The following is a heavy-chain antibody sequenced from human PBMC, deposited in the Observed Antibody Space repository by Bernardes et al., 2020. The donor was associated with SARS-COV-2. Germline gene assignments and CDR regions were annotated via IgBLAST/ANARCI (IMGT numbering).Heavy chain of an antibody. D-gene: IGHD2-21*02. J-gene: IGHJ2*01. CDR2: LYYNGNA. Sequence: SETLSLTCSVSGASISSDGYYWSWIRQHTGKGLEWIGYLYYNGNAYYNPSLRSRVSISVDRSKNQFSLKLTSVTAADTAIYYCARDPWGDSVPQNYWYFDIWGGGNLVTVSS. CDR3: ARDPWGDSVPQNYWYFDI. CDR1: GASISSDGYY. V-gene: IGHV4-31*03.